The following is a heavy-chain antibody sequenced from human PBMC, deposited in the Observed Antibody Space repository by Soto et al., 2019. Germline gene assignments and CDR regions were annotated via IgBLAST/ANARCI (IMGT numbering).Heavy chain of an antibody. CDR2: IVPILGSA. CDR1: GGTFTTFA. J-gene: IGHJ4*02. D-gene: IGHD6-19*01. CDR3: ASPRGYRGGWYTYFDY. V-gene: IGHV1-69*13. Sequence: GASVKVSCKASGGTFTTFAFSWVRQAPGQGLEWMGGIVPILGSANYAQNFQGRVTITADASTSTAYMGLSSLRSEDTAVYYCASPRGYRGGWYTYFDYWGQGTLVTVSS.